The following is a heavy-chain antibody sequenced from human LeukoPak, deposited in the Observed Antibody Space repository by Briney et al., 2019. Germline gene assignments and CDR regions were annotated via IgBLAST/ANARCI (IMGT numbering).Heavy chain of an antibody. CDR3: ARDWIAAAGTSWFDP. Sequence: ASVKVSCTASGYTFTGYYMHWVRQAPGQGLEWMGWINPNSGGTNYAQKFQGRVTMTRDTSISTAYMELSRLRSDDTAVYYCARDWIAAAGTSWFDPWGQGTLVTVSS. J-gene: IGHJ5*02. CDR1: GYTFTGYY. CDR2: INPNSGGT. V-gene: IGHV1-2*02. D-gene: IGHD6-13*01.